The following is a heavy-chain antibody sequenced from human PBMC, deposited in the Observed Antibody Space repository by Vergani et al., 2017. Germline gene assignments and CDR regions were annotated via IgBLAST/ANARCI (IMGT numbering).Heavy chain of an antibody. CDR2: IKQDGSEK. CDR3: ARDLSWIAAAGTFDYYYYMDV. J-gene: IGHJ6*03. D-gene: IGHD6-13*01. CDR1: GFTFSSYW. Sequence: EVQLVESGGGLVQPGGSLRLSCAASGFTFSSYWMSWVRQAPGKGLEWVANIKQDGSEKYYVDSVKGRFTTSRDNAKNSLYLQMNSLRAEDTAVYYCARDLSWIAAAGTFDYYYYMDVWGKGTTVTVSS. V-gene: IGHV3-7*01.